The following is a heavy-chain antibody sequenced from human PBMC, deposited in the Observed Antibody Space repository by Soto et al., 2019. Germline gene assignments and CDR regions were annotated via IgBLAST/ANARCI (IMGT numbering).Heavy chain of an antibody. D-gene: IGHD5-12*01. J-gene: IGHJ5*02. CDR1: GDSVTNGFY. CDR3: LGYTASHNWLHP. V-gene: IGHV4-38-2*02. Sequence: SETLSLTCTVSGDSVTNGFYWGWIRQSAGQGLEWLGTVYPSGNTYYNSSVRGRVSMSIHPSKNQFSLSLTSVTAADTARYFCLGYTASHNWLHPWGPGTMVTVYS. CDR2: VYPSGNT.